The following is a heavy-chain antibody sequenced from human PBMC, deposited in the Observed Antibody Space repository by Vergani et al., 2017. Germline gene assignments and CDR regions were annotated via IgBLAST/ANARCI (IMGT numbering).Heavy chain of an antibody. D-gene: IGHD2-15*01. V-gene: IGHV1-2*02. CDR2: INPNSGGT. Sequence: QVQLVQSGAEVKKPGASVKVSCKASGYTFTGYYMHWVRQAPGQGLEWIGWINPNSGGTNYAQKFQGRVTMTRDTSIRTAYMERSRLGSDDTAVYYCAREDCSGGSCYGIWDYWGQGTLVTVSS. J-gene: IGHJ4*02. CDR1: GYTFTGYY. CDR3: AREDCSGGSCYGIWDY.